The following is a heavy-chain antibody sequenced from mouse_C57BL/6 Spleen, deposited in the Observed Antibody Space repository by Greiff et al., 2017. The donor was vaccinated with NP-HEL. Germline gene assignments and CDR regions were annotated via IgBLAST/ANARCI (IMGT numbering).Heavy chain of an antibody. J-gene: IGHJ3*01. D-gene: IGHD4-1*01. V-gene: IGHV1-52*01. CDR3: ARSETGTEGAWFAY. CDR1: GYTFTSYW. Sequence: VQLQQPGAELVRPGSSVKLSCKASGYTFTSYWMHWVKQRPIQGLEWIGNIDPSDSETHYNQKFKDKATLTVDKSSSTAYMQLSSLTSEDSAVYYCARSETGTEGAWFAYWGQGTLVTVSA. CDR2: IDPSDSET.